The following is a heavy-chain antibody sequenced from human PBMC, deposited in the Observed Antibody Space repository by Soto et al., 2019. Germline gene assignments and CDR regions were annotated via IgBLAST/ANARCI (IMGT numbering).Heavy chain of an antibody. V-gene: IGHV1-46*03. Sequence: QVQLVQSGAEVKKPGASVKVSCKASGYTFTSYYMHWVRQAPGQGLEWMGIINPSGGSTSYAQKFQRRVTMTRDTSTSTVYMELSSLKSEDTAVYYCARDFVSRHFYGSVSYYNADYYYYMDVWGKGTTVTVSS. D-gene: IGHD3-10*01. J-gene: IGHJ6*03. CDR2: INPSGGST. CDR1: GYTFTSYY. CDR3: ARDFVSRHFYGSVSYYNADYYYYMDV.